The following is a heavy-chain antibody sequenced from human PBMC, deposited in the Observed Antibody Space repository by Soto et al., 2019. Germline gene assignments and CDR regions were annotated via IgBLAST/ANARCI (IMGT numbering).Heavy chain of an antibody. CDR3: ATVNEVVAAPNWFDP. Sequence: EASVKVSCKASGGTFSSYAISGVRQAPGQGLEWMGGIIPIFGTANYAQKFQGRVTITEDTSTDTAYMELSSLRSEDTAVYYCATVNEVVAAPNWFDPWGQGTLVTVSS. V-gene: IGHV1-69*06. CDR2: IIPIFGTA. CDR1: GGTFSSYA. J-gene: IGHJ5*02. D-gene: IGHD2-15*01.